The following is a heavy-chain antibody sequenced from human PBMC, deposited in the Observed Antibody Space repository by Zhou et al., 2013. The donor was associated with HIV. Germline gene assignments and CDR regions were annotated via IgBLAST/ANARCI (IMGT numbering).Heavy chain of an antibody. CDR1: GYTFTDYH. V-gene: IGHV1-2*04. J-gene: IGHJ2*01. Sequence: QVQLVQSGAEVKKPGASVKVSCKASGYTFTDYHMHWVRQAPGRGLEWMGWINPKSGGTNFAQRFQGWVTMTSDTSISTAYMELARLKSDDTAVYYCAREGSQYGSSSHNWYFDLWGPGTLSLSPQ. D-gene: IGHD6-6*01. CDR2: INPKSGGT. CDR3: AREGSQYGSSSHNWYFDL.